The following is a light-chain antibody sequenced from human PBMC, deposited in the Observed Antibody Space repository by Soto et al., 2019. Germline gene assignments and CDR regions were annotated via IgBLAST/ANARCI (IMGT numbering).Light chain of an antibody. CDR2: GAS. CDR3: QQGAT. Sequence: IVLTQSPGTLSLSSGERASLSCMASHYIATSSLAWYQQKPGQAPRLLMSGASNRATGIPDRFSGSGSGTDFTLTISRLEPEDFAVYFCQQGATFGQGTKLEL. V-gene: IGKV3-20*01. J-gene: IGKJ2*01. CDR1: HYIATSS.